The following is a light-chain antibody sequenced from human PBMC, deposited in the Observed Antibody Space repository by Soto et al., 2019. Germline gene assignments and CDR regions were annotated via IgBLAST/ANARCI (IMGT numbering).Light chain of an antibody. V-gene: IGKV1-33*01. Sequence: DIQMTQSPSSLSASVGNGVTITCQASQDIRNSLNWYQQQPGKAPKLLIYDASNLEAGVPSRFSGSGSGTDFTFTINSLQPEDIATYYCQQYDNRLTFGGGTKVEIK. CDR2: DAS. J-gene: IGKJ4*01. CDR3: QQYDNRLT. CDR1: QDIRNS.